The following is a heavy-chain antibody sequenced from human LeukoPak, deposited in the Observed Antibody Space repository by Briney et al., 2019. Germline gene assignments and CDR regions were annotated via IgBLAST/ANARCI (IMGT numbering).Heavy chain of an antibody. Sequence: GGSLRLSCAASGFTFSSYAMHWVRQAPGKGLEWVAVISYDGSNKYYADSVKGRFTISRDNSKNTLYLQMNSLRAEDTAVYYCAKDRVNGDYLDYWGQGTLVTVSS. J-gene: IGHJ4*02. CDR1: GFTFSSYA. D-gene: IGHD4-17*01. V-gene: IGHV3-30*04. CDR3: AKDRVNGDYLDY. CDR2: ISYDGSNK.